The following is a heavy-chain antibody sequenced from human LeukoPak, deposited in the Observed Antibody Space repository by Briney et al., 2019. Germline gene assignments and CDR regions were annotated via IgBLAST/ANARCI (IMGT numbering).Heavy chain of an antibody. V-gene: IGHV3-9*01. CDR3: AKDMGYNTGWTRFDY. CDR2: ISWNSGSI. CDR1: GFTFDDYA. Sequence: PGGSLRLSCAASGFTFDDYAMHWVRQAPGKGLEWVSGISWNSGSIGYADSVKGRFTISRDSSKDTLYLQMNSLRGDDTAVYYCAKDMGYNTGWTRFDYWGQGTLVTVSS. D-gene: IGHD6-19*01. J-gene: IGHJ4*02.